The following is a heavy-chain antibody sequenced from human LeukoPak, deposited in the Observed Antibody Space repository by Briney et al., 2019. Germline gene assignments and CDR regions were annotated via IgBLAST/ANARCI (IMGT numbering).Heavy chain of an antibody. V-gene: IGHV1-2*02. Sequence: ASVKVSCKAPGYTFTGYYIQWVRQAPGQGLEWMGWINPKSGDTKYPQKFQARVTMTRDTSISTAYMELSRLRSDDTAVYYCARVQDTSGYYLWYFDLWGRGTLVTVSS. D-gene: IGHD3-22*01. CDR1: GYTFTGYY. CDR2: INPKSGDT. CDR3: ARVQDTSGYYLWYFDL. J-gene: IGHJ2*01.